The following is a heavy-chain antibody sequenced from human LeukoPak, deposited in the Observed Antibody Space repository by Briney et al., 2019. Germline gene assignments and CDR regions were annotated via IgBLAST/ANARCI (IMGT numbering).Heavy chain of an antibody. V-gene: IGHV4-59*08. D-gene: IGHD4-11*01. J-gene: IGHJ3*02. CDR1: GGSISNYY. CDR2: IYYSGST. CDR3: ARLDKEYSNYAFDI. Sequence: ALETLPLTCTVSGGSISNYYWTWIRQPPGKGLEWIGYIYYSGSTNYNPSLKSRVTMSVDTSKNQFSLKLSSVTAADTAVYYCARLDKEYSNYAFDIWGQGTMVTVSS.